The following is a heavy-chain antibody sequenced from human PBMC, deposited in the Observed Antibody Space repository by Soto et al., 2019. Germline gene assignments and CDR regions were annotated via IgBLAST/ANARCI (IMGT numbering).Heavy chain of an antibody. Sequence: PGGSLRLSCAASGFTFSSYAMSWVRQAPGKGLEWVSAISGSGGSTYYADSVKGRFTISRDNSKNTLYLQMNSLRAEDTAVYYCAKDLESLLYYPQQGAFDIWGQGTMVTVSS. CDR1: GFTFSSYA. CDR3: AKDLESLLYYPQQGAFDI. D-gene: IGHD2-8*01. J-gene: IGHJ3*02. CDR2: ISGSGGST. V-gene: IGHV3-23*01.